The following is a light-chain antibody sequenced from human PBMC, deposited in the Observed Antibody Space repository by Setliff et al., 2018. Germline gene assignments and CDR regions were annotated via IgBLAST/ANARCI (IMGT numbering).Light chain of an antibody. CDR3: CFYEGSTHV. Sequence: QSALTQPPSASGSPGQSVTISCTGTNGDIGTYKYVSWFQHHPGEAPKLIIYEVSRRPSGVPDRFAASKSDNTASLTVSGLQAEDEADYYCCFYEGSTHVFGTGTKVTVL. CDR2: EVS. J-gene: IGLJ1*01. CDR1: NGDIGTYKY. V-gene: IGLV2-8*01.